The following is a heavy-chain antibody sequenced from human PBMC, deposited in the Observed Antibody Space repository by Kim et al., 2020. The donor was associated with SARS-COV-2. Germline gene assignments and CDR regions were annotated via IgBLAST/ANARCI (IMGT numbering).Heavy chain of an antibody. V-gene: IGHV3-23*01. CDR3: AKPPYSSGWIGVSWYFDL. CDR1: GFTFSSYA. D-gene: IGHD6-19*01. Sequence: GGSLRLSCAASGFTFSSYAMSWVRQAPGKGLEWVSAISGSGGSTYYADSVKGRFTISRDNSKNTLYLQMNSLRAEDTAVYYCAKPPYSSGWIGVSWYFDLWGRGTLVTVSS. J-gene: IGHJ2*01. CDR2: ISGSGGST.